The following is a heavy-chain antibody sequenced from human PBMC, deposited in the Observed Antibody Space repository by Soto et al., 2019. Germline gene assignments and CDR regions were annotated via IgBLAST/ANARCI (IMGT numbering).Heavy chain of an antibody. CDR1: GFTFSNHV. Sequence: EEQLVESGGGLVQPGGSLRLSCAASGFTFSNHVMNWVRQAPGRGLEWVPSINRDFNTYYADSVKGRFTISRDNAKDSLYLQVNSLRADDTAVYYCVNGDYYVGQGTLVTVSS. V-gene: IGHV3-48*01. CDR2: INRDFNT. J-gene: IGHJ4*02. D-gene: IGHD4-17*01. CDR3: VNGDYY.